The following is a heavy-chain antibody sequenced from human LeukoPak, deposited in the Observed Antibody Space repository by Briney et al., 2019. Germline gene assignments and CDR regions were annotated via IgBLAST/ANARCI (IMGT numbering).Heavy chain of an antibody. V-gene: IGHV4-61*02. Sequence: ASETLSLTCTVSGGSISSGSYYWSWIRQPAGKGLEWIGRIYTTGSTNYNPSLKSRVTISVDTSKNQFSLKLSSVTAADTAVYYCATLTGYSSESWFDPWGQGILVTVSS. CDR1: GGSISSGSYY. CDR2: IYTTGST. D-gene: IGHD3-9*01. CDR3: ATLTGYSSESWFDP. J-gene: IGHJ5*02.